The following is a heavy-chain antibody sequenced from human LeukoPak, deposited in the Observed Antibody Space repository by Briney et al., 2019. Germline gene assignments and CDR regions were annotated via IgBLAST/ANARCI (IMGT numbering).Heavy chain of an antibody. CDR3: AKGSSGWSDPGFDF. CDR1: GFTFSSYG. CDR2: IWYGGDNK. J-gene: IGHJ4*02. D-gene: IGHD6-19*01. V-gene: IGHV3-30*18. Sequence: GRSPRLSCVVSGFTFSSYGMHWVRQAPGKGLEWVAVIWYGGDNKDYADSVKGRFTISRDNSKNTLYLQMNSLRAEDTAVDYCAKGSSGWSDPGFDFWGQGALVTVSS.